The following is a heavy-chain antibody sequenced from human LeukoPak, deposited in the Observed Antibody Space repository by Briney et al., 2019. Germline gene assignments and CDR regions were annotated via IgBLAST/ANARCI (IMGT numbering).Heavy chain of an antibody. J-gene: IGHJ4*02. Sequence: GASVKVSCKASGYTFTDYYLHWVRQAPGQGLEWMGWIHPDSGGTYYAQQFQGRVSMTRDTSMSTAYMELGSLRSDDTAAYFCAREVSYGSRRGYYIDYWGQGTLVTVSS. D-gene: IGHD6-13*01. CDR1: GYTFTDYY. V-gene: IGHV1-2*02. CDR2: IHPDSGGT. CDR3: AREVSYGSRRGYYIDY.